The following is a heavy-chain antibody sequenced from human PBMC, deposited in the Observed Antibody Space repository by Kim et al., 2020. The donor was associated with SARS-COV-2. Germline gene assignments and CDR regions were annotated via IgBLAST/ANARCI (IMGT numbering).Heavy chain of an antibody. CDR3: AGQIAVAGTGFNYYGMDV. CDR1: GGSISSSSYY. J-gene: IGHJ6*02. Sequence: SETLSLTRTVSGGSISSSSYYWGWIRQPPGKGLEWIGSIYYSGSTYYNPSLKSRVTISVDTSKNQFSLKLSSVTAADTAVYYCAGQIAVAGTGFNYYGMDVWGQGTTVTVSS. V-gene: IGHV4-39*01. CDR2: IYYSGST. D-gene: IGHD6-19*01.